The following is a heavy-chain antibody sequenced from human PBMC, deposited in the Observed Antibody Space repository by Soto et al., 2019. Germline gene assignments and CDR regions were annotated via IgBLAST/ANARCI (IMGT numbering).Heavy chain of an antibody. V-gene: IGHV3-21*06. J-gene: IGHJ4*02. D-gene: IGHD2-21*02. CDR1: GFSFNDYS. Sequence: PAGSLRLTCRASGFSFNDYSFTWVRPAPGKGLECVSSITHTATNAYYEDSVKGRFTIPKDSADNSLILQMTSLRAEDTAVYHRARPRGNDWYSDHWGQGTMVTVS. CDR2: ITHTATNA. CDR3: ARPRGNDWYSDH.